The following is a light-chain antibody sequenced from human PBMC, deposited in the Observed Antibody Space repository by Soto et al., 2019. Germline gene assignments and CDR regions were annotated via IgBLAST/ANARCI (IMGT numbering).Light chain of an antibody. Sequence: QSALTQPASVSGSPGQSITISCTGTSSDVGDYNYVSWYQHHPGKAPKLMIYEVSNRPSGVSNRFSGSKSGNTASLTISGLQAEDEADYYCSSNTGSSTNWLFGGGTQLTVL. J-gene: IGLJ3*02. CDR3: SSNTGSSTNWL. CDR2: EVS. CDR1: SSDVGDYNY. V-gene: IGLV2-14*01.